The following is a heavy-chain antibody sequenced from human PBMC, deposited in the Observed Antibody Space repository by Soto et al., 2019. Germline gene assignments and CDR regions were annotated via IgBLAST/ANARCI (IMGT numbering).Heavy chain of an antibody. CDR2: ISYDGSNK. D-gene: IGHD4-17*01. J-gene: IGHJ3*02. CDR3: ARGNDYGDYRAGGPAAFDI. V-gene: IGHV3-30-3*01. CDR1: GFTFSSYA. Sequence: QVQLVESGGGVVQPGRSLRLSCAASGFTFSSYAMHWVRQAPGKGLEWVAVISYDGSNKYYADSVKGRFTISRDNSKNTLYLQMNSLRAEDTAVYYCARGNDYGDYRAGGPAAFDIWGQGTMVTVSS.